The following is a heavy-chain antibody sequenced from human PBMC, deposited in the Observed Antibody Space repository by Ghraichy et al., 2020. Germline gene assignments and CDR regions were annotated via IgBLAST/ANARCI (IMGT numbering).Heavy chain of an antibody. V-gene: IGHV4-34*01. CDR2: INHSGST. D-gene: IGHD3-16*01. Sequence: SETLSLTCAVYGGSFSGYYWSWIRQPPGKGLEWIGEINHSGSTNYNPSLKSRVTISVDTSKNQFSLKLSSVTAADTAVYYCARGPHYDYIWGSYRVLYYFDYWGQGTLVTVSS. J-gene: IGHJ4*02. CDR1: GGSFSGYY. CDR3: ARGPHYDYIWGSYRVLYYFDY.